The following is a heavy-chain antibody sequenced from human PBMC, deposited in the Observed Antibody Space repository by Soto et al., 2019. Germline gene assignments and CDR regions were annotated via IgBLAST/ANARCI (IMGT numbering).Heavy chain of an antibody. V-gene: IGHV3-11*06. Sequence: GALRLSCAASGLNFGLSFMIWMRQRPGKGLEWVSFISHNSDYTNYADSVRGRFTISRDNDKSSIYLQMNSLRADDTAVYYCRLYCSSTSCRMRYYYYGMDVWGQGTTVTVSS. D-gene: IGHD2-2*01. J-gene: IGHJ6*02. CDR3: RLYCSSTSCRMRYYYYGMDV. CDR1: GLNFGLSF. CDR2: ISHNSDYT.